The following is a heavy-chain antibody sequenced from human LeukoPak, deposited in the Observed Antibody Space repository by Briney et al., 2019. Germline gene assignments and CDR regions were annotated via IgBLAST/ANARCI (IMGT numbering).Heavy chain of an antibody. D-gene: IGHD3-3*01. J-gene: IGHJ4*02. V-gene: IGHV4-39*01. CDR3: ARQINFWSGYNS. CDR2: IYYSGNT. Sequence: PSETLSLTCTVSGGSVSSSTYYCGWIRQPPGKGLEWIGNIYYSGNTYYNPSLKSRVTMSVDTSKNHFSLKLNSVTAADTALYYCARQINFWSGYNSWGQGTLVTVSS. CDR1: GGSVSSSTYY.